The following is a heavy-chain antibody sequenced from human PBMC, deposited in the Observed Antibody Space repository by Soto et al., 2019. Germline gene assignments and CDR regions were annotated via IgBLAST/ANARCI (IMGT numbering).Heavy chain of an antibody. CDR2: FNPILSFS. V-gene: IGHV1-69*02. CDR3: STIFGSGSRAFDY. D-gene: IGHD3-10*01. Sequence: QVQLVQSGAEVKKPGSSVKVSCKASGDTFNFYTINWVRQAPGLGLEWMGRFNPILSFSNSALKFQGRVTLTADKSTGTAYMVLSSLRSEDTAIYYCSTIFGSGSRAFDYWGQGALVTVSS. CDR1: GDTFNFYT. J-gene: IGHJ4*02.